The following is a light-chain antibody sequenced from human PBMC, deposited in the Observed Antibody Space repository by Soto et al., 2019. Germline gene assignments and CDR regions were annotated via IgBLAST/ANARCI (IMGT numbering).Light chain of an antibody. CDR2: EVS. V-gene: IGLV2-14*01. CDR1: ISDVGGYNY. J-gene: IGLJ1*01. CDR3: ISYTSGSTLYV. Sequence: QSPLTQPASVSGSPGQSIPISCTGTISDVGGYNYVSWYQQHPGKAPKLMIYEVSNRPSGISNRFSGSKYGNTASLTISGLQAEDEADYYCISYTSGSTLYVFGTGTKVTVL.